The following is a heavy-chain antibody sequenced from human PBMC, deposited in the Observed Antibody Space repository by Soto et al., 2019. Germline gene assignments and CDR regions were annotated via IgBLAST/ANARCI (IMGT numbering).Heavy chain of an antibody. J-gene: IGHJ4*02. CDR1: GFTLSNYW. Sequence: EVQLVESGGGLVQPGGSLRLTCIASGFTLSNYWMNWVRQAPEKGLEWVANIKHDGSEKNYVDSVKGRFTISRDNAKNTLYLQMNSLRVDDTAMYYCMTTVTTFDCWGQGTLVTVSS. D-gene: IGHD4-17*01. CDR3: MTTVTTFDC. V-gene: IGHV3-7*05. CDR2: IKHDGSEK.